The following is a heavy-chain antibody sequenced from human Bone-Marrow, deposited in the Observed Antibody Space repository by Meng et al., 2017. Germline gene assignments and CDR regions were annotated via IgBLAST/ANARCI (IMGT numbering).Heavy chain of an antibody. CDR3: TSQTYYDILTGYRTVDY. CDR2: IRSKANSYAT. Sequence: GESLKISCAASGFTFSGSAMHWVRQASGKGLEWVGRIRSKANSYATAYAASVKGRFTISRDDSKNTAYLHMNNLKTEDTAVYYCTSQTYYDILTGYRTVDYWGQGTLVTVSS. V-gene: IGHV3-73*01. D-gene: IGHD3-9*01. J-gene: IGHJ4*02. CDR1: GFTFSGSA.